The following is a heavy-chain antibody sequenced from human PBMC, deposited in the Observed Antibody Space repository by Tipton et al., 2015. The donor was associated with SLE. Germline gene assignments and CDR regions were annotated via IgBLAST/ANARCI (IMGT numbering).Heavy chain of an antibody. D-gene: IGHD2-15*01. V-gene: IGHV3-7*03. CDR3: AKGPSVAATSWFDR. J-gene: IGHJ5*02. CDR2: MNLDGTEK. Sequence: SGFTFYTYWMSWVRQAPGKGPEWVATMNLDGTEKFYVGSVKGRFTISRDNSKNTLYLQMNSLRAEDTAVYYCAKGPSVAATSWFDRWGQGTLVTVSS. CDR1: GFTFYTYW.